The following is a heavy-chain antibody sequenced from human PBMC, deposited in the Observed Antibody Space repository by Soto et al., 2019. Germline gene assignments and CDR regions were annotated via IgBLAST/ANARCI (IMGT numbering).Heavy chain of an antibody. J-gene: IGHJ4*02. CDR2: IYYSGSI. D-gene: IGHD6-19*01. CDR3: AREIAVAGTHYFDY. CDR1: GGSISNYY. V-gene: IGHV4-59*01. Sequence: SETLSLTCTVSGGSISNYYWSWIRQPPGKGLEWIGYIYYSGSINYNPSLKSRVTISEDTSKNQFSLKMSSVTAADTAVYYCAREIAVAGTHYFDYWGQGTLVTVSS.